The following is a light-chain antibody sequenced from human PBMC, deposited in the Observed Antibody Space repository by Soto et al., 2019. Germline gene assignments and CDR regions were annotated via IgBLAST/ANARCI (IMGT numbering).Light chain of an antibody. CDR2: GAS. Sequence: EIVFTQSPGTLSLSPGERATISCQASQSVSSNYLAWYQQEPGQAPRLLIYGASSRATGIPDRFSGSGSGTDFTLTSSRLEPEDSAVYYCQQYGTSPLTFGGGTKLDIK. CDR3: QQYGTSPLT. J-gene: IGKJ4*01. CDR1: QSVSSNY. V-gene: IGKV3-20*01.